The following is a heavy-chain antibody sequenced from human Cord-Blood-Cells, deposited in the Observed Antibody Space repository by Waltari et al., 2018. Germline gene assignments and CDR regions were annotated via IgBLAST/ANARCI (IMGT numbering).Heavy chain of an antibody. Sequence: QVQLQQWGAGLLKPSETLSLTCAVYGGSFSGYYWSWIRQPPGKGLEWIGEINHSGSTNYTPSLKSRVTISVDTSKNQFSLKLSSVTAADTAVYYCARGAVGGSGSYIAPIWGQGTMVTVSS. CDR2: INHSGST. V-gene: IGHV4-34*01. CDR1: GGSFSGYY. J-gene: IGHJ3*02. CDR3: ARGAVGGSGSYIAPI. D-gene: IGHD3-10*01.